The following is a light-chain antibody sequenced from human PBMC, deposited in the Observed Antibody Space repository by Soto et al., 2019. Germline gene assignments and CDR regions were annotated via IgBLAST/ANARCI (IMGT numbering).Light chain of an antibody. V-gene: IGLV2-14*03. J-gene: IGLJ2*01. CDR3: SSYTKTTVF. CDR2: DVS. Sequence: QSALTRPASVSGSPGQSITISCTGTNSDLAYKYVSWYQQHADKAPRLIIYDVSYRPSGVSNRFSGSKSGNTASLTISGLQTEDEADYFCSSYTKTTVFFGGGTKVTVL. CDR1: NSDLAYKY.